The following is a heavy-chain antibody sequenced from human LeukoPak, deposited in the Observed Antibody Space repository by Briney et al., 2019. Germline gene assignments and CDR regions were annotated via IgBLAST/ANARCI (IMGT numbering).Heavy chain of an antibody. CDR2: INPNSGGT. V-gene: IGHV1-2*02. CDR1: GYTFTSYG. Sequence: ASVKVSCKASGYTFTSYGISWVRQAPGQGLEWKGWINPNSGGTNYAQKFQGRVTMTRDTSISTAYMELSRLRSDDTAVYYCARAMMRHYYDSSGYYSPVDYWGQGTLVTVSS. CDR3: ARAMMRHYYDSSGYYSPVDY. J-gene: IGHJ4*02. D-gene: IGHD3-22*01.